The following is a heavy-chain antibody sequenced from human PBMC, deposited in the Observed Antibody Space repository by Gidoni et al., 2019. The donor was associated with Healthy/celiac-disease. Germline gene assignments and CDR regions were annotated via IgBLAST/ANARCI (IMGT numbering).Heavy chain of an antibody. D-gene: IGHD2-15*01. V-gene: IGHV1-69*01. Sequence: QVQLVQSGAEVKKPGSSVKVSCKASGGTFSSYAISWVRQAPGQGLEWMGGIIPIFGTANYAQKFQSRVTITADESPSTAYMELSSLRSEDTAVYYCAREPDCSGGSCPDEYFQHWGQGTLVTVSS. CDR3: AREPDCSGGSCPDEYFQH. CDR2: IIPIFGTA. CDR1: GGTFSSYA. J-gene: IGHJ1*01.